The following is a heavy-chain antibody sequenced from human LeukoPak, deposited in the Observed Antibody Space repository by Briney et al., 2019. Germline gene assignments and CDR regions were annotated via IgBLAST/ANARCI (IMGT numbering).Heavy chain of an antibody. Sequence: GEINHSGSTNYNPSLKSRVTISVATSKNQFSLKLSSVTAADTAVYYCARAYYDFWSGYSNWGQGTLVTVSS. V-gene: IGHV4-34*01. CDR3: ARAYYDFWSGYSN. J-gene: IGHJ4*02. CDR2: INHSGST. D-gene: IGHD3-3*01.